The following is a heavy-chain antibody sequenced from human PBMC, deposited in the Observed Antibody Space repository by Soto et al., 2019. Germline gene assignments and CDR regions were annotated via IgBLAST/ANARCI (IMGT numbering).Heavy chain of an antibody. CDR2: ISYDGSNK. CDR1: GFTSSDYG. J-gene: IGHJ4*02. CDR3: AKNHQRAPSRDGYNLIDY. D-gene: IGHD5-12*01. Sequence: QVQLVESGGGVVQPGRSLRLSCAASGFTSSDYGMHWVRQAPGKGLEWVAVISYDGSNKYYADSVKGRFTISRDNSKNTLYLQMNSLRAEDTAVYYCAKNHQRAPSRDGYNLIDYWGQGTLVTVSS. V-gene: IGHV3-30*18.